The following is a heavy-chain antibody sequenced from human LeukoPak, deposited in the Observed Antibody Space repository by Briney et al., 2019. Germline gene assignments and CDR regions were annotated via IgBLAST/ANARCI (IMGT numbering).Heavy chain of an antibody. V-gene: IGHV1-24*01. CDR1: GYTLTELS. Sequence: RASVKVSCQVSGYTLTELSMHWLRQAPGKEREGMGGFYPEDGETIYAQKFQGRVTMTEDTSTDTAYMELSSLRSEDTAVYYCATGYDSSGYLLPYFDYWGQGALVTVSS. CDR3: ATGYDSSGYLLPYFDY. CDR2: FYPEDGET. D-gene: IGHD3-22*01. J-gene: IGHJ4*02.